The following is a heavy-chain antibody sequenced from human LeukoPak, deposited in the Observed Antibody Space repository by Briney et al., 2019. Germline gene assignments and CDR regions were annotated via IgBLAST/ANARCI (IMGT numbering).Heavy chain of an antibody. J-gene: IGHJ2*01. Sequence: GGSLRLSCAASGFTFSDYYMSWIRQAPGKGLEWVSYISSSGSTIYYADSVKGRFTISRDNSKNTLYLQMNSLRAEDTAVYYCAKLDYGDYGYFDLWAVAPWSLSP. CDR1: GFTFSDYY. CDR2: ISSSGSTI. D-gene: IGHD4-17*01. CDR3: AKLDYGDYGYFDL. V-gene: IGHV3-11*01.